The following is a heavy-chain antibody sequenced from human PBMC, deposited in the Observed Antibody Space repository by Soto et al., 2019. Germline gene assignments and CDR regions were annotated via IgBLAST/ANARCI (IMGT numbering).Heavy chain of an antibody. J-gene: IGHJ6*02. CDR3: AREAATPDYYYYSGMDV. D-gene: IGHD2-15*01. CDR1: GYTFTSYY. V-gene: IGHV1-46*01. Sequence: QVQLVQSGAEVKKPGASVKVSCKASGYTFTSYYMHWVRQATGQGLEWLGIINPSGGSKSNAEKFQGRVTMTRGPSTSTVYMELSSLRSEDTAVYYCAREAATPDYYYYSGMDVWGQGTTVTVSS. CDR2: INPSGGSK.